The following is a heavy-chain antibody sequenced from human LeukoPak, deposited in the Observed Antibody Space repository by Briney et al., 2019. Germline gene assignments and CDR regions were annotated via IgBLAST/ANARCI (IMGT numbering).Heavy chain of an antibody. CDR2: ISAYNGNT. Sequence: ASVKVSCKASGYTFTSYGISWVRQAPGQGLEWMGWISAYNGNTNYAQKLQGRVTMTTDTSTSTAYMELRSLGSDDTAVYYCARWHKQYGSGSYYKVWGQGTLVTVSS. J-gene: IGHJ4*02. D-gene: IGHD3-10*01. CDR1: GYTFTSYG. CDR3: ARWHKQYGSGSYYKV. V-gene: IGHV1-18*01.